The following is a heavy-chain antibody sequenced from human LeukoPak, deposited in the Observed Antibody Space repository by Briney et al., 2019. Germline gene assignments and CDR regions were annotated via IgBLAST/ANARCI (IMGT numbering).Heavy chain of an antibody. J-gene: IGHJ3*02. CDR2: INHSGST. D-gene: IGHD3-10*01. Sequence: PSETLSLTCAVYGGSFSGYYWSWIRQPPGKGLEWIGEINHSGSTNYNPSLKSRVTISVDTSKNQFSLKLSSVTAADTAVYYCARARYGWFVFFDAFDIWGQGTMVTVSS. CDR1: GGSFSGYY. V-gene: IGHV4-34*01. CDR3: ARARYGWFVFFDAFDI.